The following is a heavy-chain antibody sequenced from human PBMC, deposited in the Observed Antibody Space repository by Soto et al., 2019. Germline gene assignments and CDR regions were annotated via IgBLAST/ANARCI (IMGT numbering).Heavy chain of an antibody. CDR2: ISSSGSSV. CDR1: RFTFSTYE. Sequence: GGSLRLSCAASRFTFSTYEMHWVRQAPGKGLEWVSCISSSGSSVYCADSVKGRFTISRDNSRNSLYLQMNSLRDEDTALYYCVRYCSSTLCNGVATRTFDYWGQGALVTVSS. D-gene: IGHD5-12*01. V-gene: IGHV3-48*03. J-gene: IGHJ4*02. CDR3: VRYCSSTLCNGVATRTFDY.